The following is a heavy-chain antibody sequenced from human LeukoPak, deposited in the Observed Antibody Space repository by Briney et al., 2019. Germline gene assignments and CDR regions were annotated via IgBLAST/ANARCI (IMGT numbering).Heavy chain of an antibody. V-gene: IGHV4-30-2*01. D-gene: IGHD6-6*01. CDR2: IYHSGST. J-gene: IGHJ3*02. Sequence: SETLSLTCAVSGVSISSGGYSWSWIRQPPGKGLEWIGYIYHSGSTYYNPSLKSRVTISVDRSKDQFSLKLSSVTAADTAVYYCARTSIAARRANAFDIWGQGTMVTVSS. CDR3: ARTSIAARRANAFDI. CDR1: GVSISSGGYS.